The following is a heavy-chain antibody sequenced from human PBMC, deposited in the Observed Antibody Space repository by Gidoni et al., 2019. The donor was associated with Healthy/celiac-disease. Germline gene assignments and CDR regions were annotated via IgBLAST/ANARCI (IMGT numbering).Heavy chain of an antibody. J-gene: IGHJ6*02. D-gene: IGHD3-22*01. V-gene: IGHV3-15*07. CDR3: TTAPSYYYDSSGYYYLSYYYYGMDV. CDR2: IKSKTDGGTT. Sequence: EVQLVESGGGLVKPGGSLRLSCAASGFTFSNAWMNWVRQAPGKGLGWVGRIKSKTDGGTTDYAAPVKGRFTISRDDSKNTLYLQMNSLKTEDTAVYYCTTAPSYYYDSSGYYYLSYYYYGMDVWGQGTTVTVSS. CDR1: GFTFSNAW.